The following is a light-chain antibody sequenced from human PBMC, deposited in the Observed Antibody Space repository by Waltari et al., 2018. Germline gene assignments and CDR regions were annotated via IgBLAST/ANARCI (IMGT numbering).Light chain of an antibody. V-gene: IGKV3-15*01. CDR3: QQYYTTPWT. Sequence: EVVVTQSPATLSVSPGERAILPCRASQSVSSNLAWYQQKPGQAPRLLIYGASARAIGIPARFSGSGSGTEFTLTISSLQAEDVAFYYCQQYYTTPWTFGQGTKVEIK. CDR1: QSVSSN. CDR2: GAS. J-gene: IGKJ1*01.